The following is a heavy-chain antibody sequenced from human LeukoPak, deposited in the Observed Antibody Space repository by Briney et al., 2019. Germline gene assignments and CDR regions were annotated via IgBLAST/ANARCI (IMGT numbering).Heavy chain of an antibody. V-gene: IGHV4-34*01. J-gene: IGHJ4*02. D-gene: IGHD4-11*01. CDR2: INHSGST. CDR1: GGPFSGYY. Sequence: SETLSLTCAVYGGPFSGYYWSWIRQPPGKGLEWIGEINHSGSTNYNPSLKSRVTISVDTSKNQFSLKLSSVTAADTAVYYCARRDYSLYYFDYWGQGTLVTVSS. CDR3: ARRDYSLYYFDY.